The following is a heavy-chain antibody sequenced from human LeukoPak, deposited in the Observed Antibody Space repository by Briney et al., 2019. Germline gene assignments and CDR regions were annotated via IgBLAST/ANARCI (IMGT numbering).Heavy chain of an antibody. CDR1: GGSISSYY. Sequence: SETLSLTCTVSGGSISSYYWSWIRQPAGKGLEWIGRIYTSGSTNYNPSLKSRVTMSVDTSKNQFSLKLSSVTAADTAVYYRARDGGSGYLGPIDYWGQGTLVTVSS. CDR2: IYTSGST. V-gene: IGHV4-4*07. J-gene: IGHJ4*02. D-gene: IGHD5-12*01. CDR3: ARDGGSGYLGPIDY.